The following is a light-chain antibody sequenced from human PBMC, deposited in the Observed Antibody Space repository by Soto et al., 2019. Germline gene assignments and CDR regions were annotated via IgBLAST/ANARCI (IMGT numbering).Light chain of an antibody. CDR1: SSDVGGYNY. Sequence: QSALTQPPSASGSPGQSVTISCTGTSSDVGGYNYVSWYQQHPGKAPKLMIYEVSKRPSGVPDRFSGSKSGNTASLTVSGLQAEDEAGYPCSSYAGSNNLVFGGGTKLTVL. V-gene: IGLV2-8*01. CDR2: EVS. J-gene: IGLJ2*01. CDR3: SSYAGSNNLV.